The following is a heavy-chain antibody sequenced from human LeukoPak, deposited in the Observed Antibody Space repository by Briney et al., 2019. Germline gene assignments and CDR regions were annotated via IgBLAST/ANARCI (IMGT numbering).Heavy chain of an antibody. CDR2: IYRGGST. CDR3: ARDQGDPYYYYGMDA. Sequence: GGSLRLSCAASGFTVSSNYMSWVRQAPGKGLEWVSVIYRGGSTYYADSVKGRFTISRDNSKNTLYLQMNSLRAEDTAVYYCARDQGDPYYYYGMDAWGQGTTVTVSS. V-gene: IGHV3-66*02. J-gene: IGHJ6*02. CDR1: GFTVSSNY.